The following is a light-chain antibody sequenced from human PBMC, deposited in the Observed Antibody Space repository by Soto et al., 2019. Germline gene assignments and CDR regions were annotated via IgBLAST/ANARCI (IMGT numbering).Light chain of an antibody. Sequence: QSALTQPASVSGSPGQSITISCTGTSSDVGGYGYVSWYQQHPGKAPKLIIYEVSNRPSRVSNRFSGSKSGNTASLTISGLQPEDEAEYSCCSYAGSSTYVFGTGTKVTVL. J-gene: IGLJ1*01. CDR1: SSDVGGYGY. CDR2: EVS. V-gene: IGLV2-14*01. CDR3: CSYAGSSTYV.